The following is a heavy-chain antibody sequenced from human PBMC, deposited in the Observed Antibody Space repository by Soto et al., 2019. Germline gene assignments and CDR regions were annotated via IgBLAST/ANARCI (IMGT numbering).Heavy chain of an antibody. CDR3: ARDYYHMFYSGMEV. CDR1: GGSISSGGYY. J-gene: IGHJ6*02. Sequence: PSETLWRTGTVSGGSISSGGYYWSWIRQHPGKGLEWIGYIYYSGSTYYNPSLKRRVTISVDTSKNQFCLRLSSLTAADTSVYYCARDYYHMFYSGMEVSGQGTTVTV. V-gene: IGHV4-31*03. CDR2: IYYSGST. D-gene: IGHD3-22*01.